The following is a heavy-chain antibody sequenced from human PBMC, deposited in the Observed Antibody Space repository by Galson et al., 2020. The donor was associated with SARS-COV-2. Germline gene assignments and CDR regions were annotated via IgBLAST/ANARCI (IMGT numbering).Heavy chain of an antibody. Sequence: ASVKVSCKASGYTFTSYGISWVRQAPGQGLEWMGWISAYNGNTNYAQKLQGRVTMTTDTSTSTAYMELGSLRSDDTAVYYCARAGSVAGLWYYYYYMDVWGKGTTVTVSS. V-gene: IGHV1-18*01. J-gene: IGHJ6*03. D-gene: IGHD6-19*01. CDR1: GYTFTSYG. CDR3: ARAGSVAGLWYYYYYMDV. CDR2: ISAYNGNT.